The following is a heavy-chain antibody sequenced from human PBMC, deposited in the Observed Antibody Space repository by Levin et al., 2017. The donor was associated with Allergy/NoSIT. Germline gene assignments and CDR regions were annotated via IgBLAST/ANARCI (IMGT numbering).Heavy chain of an antibody. J-gene: IGHJ3*02. D-gene: IGHD3-10*01. CDR2: LKSDGSSA. CDR1: GFTFSTYW. Sequence: LSLTCAASGFTFSTYWMHWVRQAPGKGLVWVSRLKSDGSSAIYADSVKGRFTFFRDTAKNTLFLQMNTVRAEDTAVYYCARDGGSGSLGAFDIWGQGTRVTVSS. CDR3: ARDGGSGSLGAFDI. V-gene: IGHV3-74*01.